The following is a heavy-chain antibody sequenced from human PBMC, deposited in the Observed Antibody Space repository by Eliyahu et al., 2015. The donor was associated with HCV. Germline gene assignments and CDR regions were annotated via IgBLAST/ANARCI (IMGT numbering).Heavy chain of an antibody. V-gene: IGHV1-2*06. J-gene: IGHJ6*02. CDR3: ARVGTISPYGMDV. CDR2: INPNSGGT. Sequence: QVQLVQSGAEVKKPGASVXVSCXASGYXFTGYYMHWVRQAPGXGLEWMGRINPNSGGTNYAQKFQGRVTMTRDTSISTAYMELSRLRSDDTAVYYCARVGTISPYGMDVWGQGTTVTVSS. CDR1: GYXFTGYY. D-gene: IGHD3-9*01.